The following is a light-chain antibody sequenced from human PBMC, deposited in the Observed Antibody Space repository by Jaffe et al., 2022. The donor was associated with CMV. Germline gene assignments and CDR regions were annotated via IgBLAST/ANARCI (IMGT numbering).Light chain of an antibody. CDR2: DAS. Sequence: EIVLTQSPATLSLSPGERATLSCRASQSVTNSLAWYQQKPGQAPRLLIYDASSRATGIPARFSGSGSGTDFTLTISNLEPEDFAVYYCQQRSNWPPYSFGQGTKLEIK. V-gene: IGKV3-11*01. CDR1: QSVTNS. CDR3: QQRSNWPPYS. J-gene: IGKJ2*03.